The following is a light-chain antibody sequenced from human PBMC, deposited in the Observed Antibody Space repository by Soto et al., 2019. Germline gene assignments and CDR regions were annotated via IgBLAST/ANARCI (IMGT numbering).Light chain of an antibody. CDR1: SSDVGGFKY. J-gene: IGLJ3*02. CDR2: NNN. CDR3: VAWDDRLSGRV. Sequence: QSALTQPASVSGSPGQSITISCTGTSSDVGGFKYVSWYQQHPDKAPKLIIYNNNQRPSGVPDRFSGSKSGTSASLAISGLQTEDEADYYCVAWDDRLSGRVFGGGTKLTVL. V-gene: IGLV2-14*03.